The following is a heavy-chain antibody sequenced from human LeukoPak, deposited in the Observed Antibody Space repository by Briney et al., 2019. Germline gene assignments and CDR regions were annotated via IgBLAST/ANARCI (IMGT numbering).Heavy chain of an antibody. Sequence: GGSLRLSCAVSGITLSNYGMSWVRQAPGKGLGWVAGISDRGSRTNYADSVKGRFTISTDHPKNTLYLQMNSLRAEDTAVYFCAKRGVVIRVILVGFHKEAYYFDSWGQGALVTVSS. CDR1: GITLSNYG. CDR2: ISDRGSRT. D-gene: IGHD3-22*01. J-gene: IGHJ4*02. V-gene: IGHV3-23*01. CDR3: AKRGVVIRVILVGFHKEAYYFDS.